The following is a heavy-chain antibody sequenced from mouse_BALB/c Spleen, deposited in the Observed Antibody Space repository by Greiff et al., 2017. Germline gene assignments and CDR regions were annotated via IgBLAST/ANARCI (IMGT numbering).Heavy chain of an antibody. CDR2: ISNGGGST. CDR1: GFTFSSYT. Sequence: EVKLVESGGGLVQPGGSLKLSCAASGFTFSSYTMSWVRQTPEKRLEWVAYISNGGGSTYYPDTVKGRFTISRDNAKNTLYLQMSSLKSEDTAMYYCARRGAGTRGYYAMDYWGQGTSVTVSS. V-gene: IGHV5-12-2*01. D-gene: IGHD3-3*01. J-gene: IGHJ4*01. CDR3: ARRGAGTRGYYAMDY.